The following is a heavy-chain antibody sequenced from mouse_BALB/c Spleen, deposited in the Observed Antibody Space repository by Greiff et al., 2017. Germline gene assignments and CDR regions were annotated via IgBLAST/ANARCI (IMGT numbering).Heavy chain of an antibody. CDR1: GYTFTSYW. D-gene: IGHD1-1*01. CDR2: IYPGDGDT. Sequence: VQLQQSGAELARPGASVKLSCKASGYTFTSYWMQWVQQRPGQGLEWIGAIYPGDGDTRYPQKFKGKATLTADKSSSTAYMQLSSLASEDSAVYYCARGAYGSSYYFDDWGQGTTLTVSS. V-gene: IGHV1-87*01. CDR3: ARGAYGSSYYFDD. J-gene: IGHJ2*01.